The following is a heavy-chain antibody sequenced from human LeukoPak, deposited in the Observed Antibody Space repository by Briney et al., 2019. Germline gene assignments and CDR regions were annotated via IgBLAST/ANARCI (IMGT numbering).Heavy chain of an antibody. CDR1: GFTFSSYE. CDR2: ISSSGSTI. D-gene: IGHD6-19*01. V-gene: IGHV3-48*03. Sequence: GGSLRLSCAASGFTFSSYEMNWVRQAPGKGLEWVSYISSSGSTIYYADSVKGRFTISRDNAKNSLYLQMNSLRAEDTAVYYCARAYSSYSSGANDAFDIWGQGTMVTVSS. J-gene: IGHJ3*02. CDR3: ARAYSSYSSGANDAFDI.